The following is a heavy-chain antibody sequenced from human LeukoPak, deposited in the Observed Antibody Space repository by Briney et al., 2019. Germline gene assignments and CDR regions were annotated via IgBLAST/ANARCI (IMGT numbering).Heavy chain of an antibody. CDR1: GGSISTYY. J-gene: IGHJ4*02. CDR2: IYYSGST. V-gene: IGHV4-59*08. Sequence: SETLSLTCTVSGGSISTYYWSWIRQPPGKGLEWIGYIYYSGSTNYNPSLKSRVTISVGTSKNQFSLTLSSVTAADTAVYYCARVARCTSCFDVDYWGQGTLVTVSS. CDR3: ARVARCTSCFDVDY. D-gene: IGHD2-2*01.